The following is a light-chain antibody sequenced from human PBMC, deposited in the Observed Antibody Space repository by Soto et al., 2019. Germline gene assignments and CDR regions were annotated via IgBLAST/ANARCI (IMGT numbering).Light chain of an antibody. CDR2: EVR. J-gene: IGLJ2*01. CDR1: SSDVGSYNY. CDR3: SSYTTSTTQV. V-gene: IGLV2-14*01. Sequence: QSALTQPASVSGSPGQSITISCTGTSSDVGSYNYVSWYHQHPGKAPKLMIYEVRNRPSGVSDRFSGSKSGKTASLTIFGLQAEDEADYYCSSYTTSTTQVFGGGTKVTVL.